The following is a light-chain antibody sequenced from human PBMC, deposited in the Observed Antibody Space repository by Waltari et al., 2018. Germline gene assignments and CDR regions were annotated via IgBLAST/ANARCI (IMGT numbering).Light chain of an antibody. CDR1: SSDVGASNY. J-gene: IGLJ1*01. CDR3: SSYTSSILYV. Sequence: QSALPQPASVSASPGQSITISCTGTSSDVGASNYVSWYQQHPGKAPKLMIYDVSQRPSAISNRFSGSKSGNTASLTISGLQAEDEADYYCSSYTSSILYVFGTGTKVTVL. CDR2: DVS. V-gene: IGLV2-14*03.